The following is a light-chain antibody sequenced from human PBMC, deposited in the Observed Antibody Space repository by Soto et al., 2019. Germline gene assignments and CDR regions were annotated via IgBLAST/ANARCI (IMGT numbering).Light chain of an antibody. J-gene: IGKJ1*01. CDR1: QSVSSN. CDR2: GAS. Sequence: EIVMTQSPATLSVSPGERATLSCRASQSVSSNLAWYQQKPGQAPRLLIYGASTRATGIPARFSGRGSGTEFTLTISGLQSEDFAVYYCQQYNNWPPWTFGQGTKVDIK. CDR3: QQYNNWPPWT. V-gene: IGKV3-15*01.